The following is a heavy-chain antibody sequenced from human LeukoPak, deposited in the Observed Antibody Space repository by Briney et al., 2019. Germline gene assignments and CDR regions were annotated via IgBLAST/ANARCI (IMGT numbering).Heavy chain of an antibody. J-gene: IGHJ4*02. Sequence: PGGSLRLSCAASGFTFSSFGIHWVRQAPGKGLEWVAFIRYDGTDKYYADSVKGRFTISRDNSKNTLYLQMNSLRPEDTAVYYCAPRVVVTTAPFDYWGQGTLVTVSS. CDR1: GFTFSSFG. D-gene: IGHD2-21*02. V-gene: IGHV3-30*02. CDR3: APRVVVTTAPFDY. CDR2: IRYDGTDK.